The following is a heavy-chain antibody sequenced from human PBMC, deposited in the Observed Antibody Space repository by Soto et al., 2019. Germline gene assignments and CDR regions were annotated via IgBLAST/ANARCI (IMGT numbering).Heavy chain of an antibody. V-gene: IGHV1-58*02. CDR1: GFTFTSSA. CDR2: IVVGSGNT. CDR3: ATDPPFTYYYDSSGRHGGMDV. D-gene: IGHD3-22*01. Sequence: SVKVSCKASGFTFTSSAMQWVRQARGQRLEWIGWIVVGSGNTNYAQKFQERVTITRDMSTSTAYMELSSLRSEDTAVYYCATDPPFTYYYDSSGRHGGMDVWGQGTTVTVSS. J-gene: IGHJ6*02.